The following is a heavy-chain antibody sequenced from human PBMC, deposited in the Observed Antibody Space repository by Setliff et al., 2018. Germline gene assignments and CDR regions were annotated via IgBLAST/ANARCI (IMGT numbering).Heavy chain of an antibody. V-gene: IGHV4-39*07. J-gene: IGHJ4*02. CDR1: GGSISSGGYY. D-gene: IGHD3-22*01. CDR2: MYYSGST. CDR3: ARVPHYFERGGYFSLFYFDY. Sequence: SETLSLTCAVSGGSISSGGYYWGWIRQPPGKGLEWIGSMYYSGSTHYNPSLKRRVTTSVDTSNNHFSLKLSSVTAADTAVYYCARVPHYFERGGYFSLFYFDYRGQGTLVTVSS.